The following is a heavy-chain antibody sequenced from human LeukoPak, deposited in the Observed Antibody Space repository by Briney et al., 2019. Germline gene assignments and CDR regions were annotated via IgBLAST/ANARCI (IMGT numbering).Heavy chain of an antibody. J-gene: IGHJ6*02. V-gene: IGHV4-34*01. CDR3: ARADIVVVPAAMFYYYGMGV. D-gene: IGHD2-2*01. CDR2: INHSGST. CDR1: GGSFSGYY. Sequence: KPSETLSLTCAVYGGSFSGYYWSWIRQPPGKGLEWIGEINHSGSTNYNPSLKSRVTISVDTSKNQFSLKLSSVTAADTAVYYCARADIVVVPAAMFYYYGMGVWGQGTTVTVSS.